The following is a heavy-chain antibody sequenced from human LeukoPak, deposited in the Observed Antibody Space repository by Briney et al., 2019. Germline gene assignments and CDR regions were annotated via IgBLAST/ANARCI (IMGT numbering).Heavy chain of an antibody. Sequence: GGSLRLSCAASGFTFSSYSMNWVRQAPGKGLEWVSSISSSITYIYYAASVKGRFTISRDNAKNSLYLQMNSLRAEDTAVYYCARDHSVLRFLSGMDVWGQGTTVTVSS. J-gene: IGHJ6*02. CDR2: ISSSITYI. V-gene: IGHV3-21*01. D-gene: IGHD3-3*01. CDR3: ARDHSVLRFLSGMDV. CDR1: GFTFSSYS.